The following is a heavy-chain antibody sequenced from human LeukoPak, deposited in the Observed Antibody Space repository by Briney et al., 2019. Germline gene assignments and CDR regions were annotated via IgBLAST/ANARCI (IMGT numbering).Heavy chain of an antibody. J-gene: IGHJ6*02. Sequence: GGSLRLSCAASGFPFRTYHKICLPQAPGKALEGVSYMSNSSRTIFYADSVRAVFTISRDNPKNSLYLQMNSLRAEDTDVYYCARLRYYAMDLWGQGTTVTASS. CDR3: ARLRYYAMDL. V-gene: IGHV3-48*04. CDR1: GFPFRTYH. CDR2: MSNSSRTI.